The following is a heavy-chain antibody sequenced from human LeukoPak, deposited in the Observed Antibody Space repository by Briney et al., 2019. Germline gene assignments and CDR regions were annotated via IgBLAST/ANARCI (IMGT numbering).Heavy chain of an antibody. CDR2: ISGSGGST. V-gene: IGHV3-23*01. CDR3: AKDRYYDSSGLSLSFNY. Sequence: PGGSLRLSCAASGFTFSSYAMSWVRQAPGKGLEWVSAISGSGGSTYYADSVKGRFTISRDNSKNTLYLQMNSLRAEDTAVYYCAKDRYYDSSGLSLSFNYWGQGTLVSVSS. J-gene: IGHJ4*02. D-gene: IGHD3-22*01. CDR1: GFTFSSYA.